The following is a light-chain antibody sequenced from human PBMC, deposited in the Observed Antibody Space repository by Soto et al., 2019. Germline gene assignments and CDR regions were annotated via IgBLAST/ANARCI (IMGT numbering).Light chain of an antibody. CDR1: SSDVGGYNY. CDR3: CSHAGSYTYV. V-gene: IGLV2-11*01. J-gene: IGLJ1*01. CDR2: EVS. Sequence: QSVLTQPRSVSGSPGQSVTISCTGTSSDVGGYNYVSWYQQHPGRAPKVLIYEVSKRPSRVPDRFSGSKSGNTASLTISGLQAEDEADYYCCSHAGSYTYVFGTGTKLTVL.